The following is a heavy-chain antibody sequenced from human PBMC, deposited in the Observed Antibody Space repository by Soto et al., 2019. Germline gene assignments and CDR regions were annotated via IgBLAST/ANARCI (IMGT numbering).Heavy chain of an antibody. CDR3: ARVASSSWYSGAGWFDP. J-gene: IGHJ5*02. V-gene: IGHV3-7*01. Sequence: TGGALRISCAASGFTLSSYWMSWVRQAPGKGLEWVGNIKQDGSEKYYVDSVKGRFTISRDNAKNSLYLQMNSLRAEDTAVYYCARVASSSWYSGAGWFDPWGQGTLVTVSS. CDR2: IKQDGSEK. CDR1: GFTLSSYW. D-gene: IGHD6-13*01.